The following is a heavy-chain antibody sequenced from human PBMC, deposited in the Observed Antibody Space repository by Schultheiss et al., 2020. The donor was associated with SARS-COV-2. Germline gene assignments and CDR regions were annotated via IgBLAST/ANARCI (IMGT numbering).Heavy chain of an antibody. CDR3: AKDRRGDNDYVWGSYRPGFDY. D-gene: IGHD3-16*02. CDR1: GFTFSSYD. Sequence: GGSLRLSCAASGFTFSSYDMHWVRQATGKGLEWVSAIGTAGDTYYPGSVKGRFTISRENAKNTLYLQMNSLRAEDTAVYYCAKDRRGDNDYVWGSYRPGFDYWGQGTLVTVSS. CDR2: IGTAGDT. J-gene: IGHJ4*02. V-gene: IGHV3-13*04.